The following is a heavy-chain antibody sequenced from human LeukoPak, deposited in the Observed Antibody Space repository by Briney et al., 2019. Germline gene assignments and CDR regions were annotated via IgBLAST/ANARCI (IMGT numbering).Heavy chain of an antibody. CDR2: INFGGSVI. V-gene: IGHV1-46*01. CDR3: AREQPTAMPFDY. CDR1: GFRFTTYY. Sequence: ASVKVSCKASGFRFTTYYMHWVRQAPGQGLEWMGMINFGGSVISYEEKFQGRLTMTRNTSTGTVYMDLRSLRSDDRAIYYCAREQPTAMPFDYWGQGTLVTVSS. J-gene: IGHJ4*02. D-gene: IGHD2-2*01.